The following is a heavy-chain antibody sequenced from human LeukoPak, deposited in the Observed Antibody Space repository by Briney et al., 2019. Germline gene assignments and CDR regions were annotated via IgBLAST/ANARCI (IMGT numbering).Heavy chain of an antibody. CDR3: ARGVGYCSTTICYGGGSYFEY. D-gene: IGHD2-2*01. V-gene: IGHV1-8*03. J-gene: IGHJ4*02. CDR2: LNPNSGNT. CDR1: GYTFTSYD. Sequence: GASVKISCKASGYTFTSYDINWVRQATGQGLEWMGWLNPNSGNTGYAQKFQGRVTISRNTSINTAYMELSSLRSEDTAVYYCARGVGYCSTTICYGGGSYFEYWGQGTLVTVSS.